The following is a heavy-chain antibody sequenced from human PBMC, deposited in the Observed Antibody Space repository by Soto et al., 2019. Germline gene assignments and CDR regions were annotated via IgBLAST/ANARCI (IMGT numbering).Heavy chain of an antibody. CDR1: GFTFSSYW. CDR2: IKQDGSEK. J-gene: IGHJ4*02. D-gene: IGHD3-22*01. Sequence: PGGSLRLSCAAPGFTFSSYWMSWVRQAPGKGLEWVANIKQDGSEKYYVDSVKGRFTISRDNAKNSLYLQMNSLRAEDTAVYYCAIEYDSSGYLDYWGQGTLVTVSS. CDR3: AIEYDSSGYLDY. V-gene: IGHV3-7*01.